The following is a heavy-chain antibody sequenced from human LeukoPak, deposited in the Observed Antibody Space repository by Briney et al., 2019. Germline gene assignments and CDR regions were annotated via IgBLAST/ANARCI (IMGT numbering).Heavy chain of an antibody. CDR3: ARAGYYYYMDV. Sequence: GGSLRLSCAASGVTVSNNFMLWVRQAPGKGLEWVSLIYSGGDTHYAGSVKGRFTISRDNSKNTLYLQMNNLRAEDTAVYYCARAGYYYYMDVWGKGTTVTVSS. V-gene: IGHV3-66*01. CDR1: GVTVSNNF. CDR2: IYSGGDT. J-gene: IGHJ6*03.